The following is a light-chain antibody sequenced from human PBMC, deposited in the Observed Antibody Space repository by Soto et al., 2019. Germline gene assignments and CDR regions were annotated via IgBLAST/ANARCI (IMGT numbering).Light chain of an antibody. Sequence: QSVLPQPASVSGSPGQSITISCTGTSSDVGGYNYVSWYQQHPGEAPKLMIYEVINRPSGVSNRFSGSKSGNTASLTISGLQAEDEADYYCCSYAGSYTFVFGIGTKVTVL. V-gene: IGLV2-14*01. J-gene: IGLJ1*01. CDR1: SSDVGGYNY. CDR3: CSYAGSYTFV. CDR2: EVI.